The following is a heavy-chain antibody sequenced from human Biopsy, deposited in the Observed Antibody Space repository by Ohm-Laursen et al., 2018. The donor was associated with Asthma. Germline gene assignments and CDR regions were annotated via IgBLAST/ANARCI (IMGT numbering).Heavy chain of an antibody. CDR2: INPNSGGT. V-gene: IGHV1-2*06. J-gene: IGHJ4*02. CDR3: TRWSLRVRDTPNDY. D-gene: IGHD3-16*01. Sequence: GASVKVSCKTSGYTFIGYHIHWVRQAPGQGLEWMGRINPNSGGTNYAQKFQGRVTMTSDTSINTAYMELSSLRSEDTAVYYCTRWSLRVRDTPNDYWGQGTLVTVSS. CDR1: GYTFIGYH.